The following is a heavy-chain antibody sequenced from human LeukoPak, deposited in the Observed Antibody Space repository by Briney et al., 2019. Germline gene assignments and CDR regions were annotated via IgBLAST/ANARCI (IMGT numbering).Heavy chain of an antibody. CDR2: INHSGST. CDR3: ARASLYSSGAFDI. V-gene: IGHV4-34*01. J-gene: IGHJ3*02. CDR1: GGSFSGYY. Sequence: SETPSLTCAVYGGSFSGYYWSWIRQPPGKGLEWIGEINHSGSTNYNPSLKSRVTISVDTSKNQFSLKLSSVTAADTAVYYCARASLYSSGAFDIWGQGTMVTVSS. D-gene: IGHD5-18*01.